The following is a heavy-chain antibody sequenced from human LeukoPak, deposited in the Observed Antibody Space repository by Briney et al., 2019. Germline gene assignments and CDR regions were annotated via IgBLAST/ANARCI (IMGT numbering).Heavy chain of an antibody. CDR1: GGSFSGYY. CDR3: AGEARHYYYYGMDV. J-gene: IGHJ6*02. D-gene: IGHD3-10*01. CDR2: INHSGSA. Sequence: SETLSLTCSVYGGSFSGYYWSWIRQPPGKGVEGIGEINHSGSANYNPSLKSRVTISVDTSKNQFSLKLSSVTAADTAVYYCAGEARHYYYYGMDVWGQGTTVTVSS. V-gene: IGHV4-34*01.